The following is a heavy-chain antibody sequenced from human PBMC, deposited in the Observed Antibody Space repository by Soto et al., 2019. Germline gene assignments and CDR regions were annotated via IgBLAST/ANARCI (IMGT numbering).Heavy chain of an antibody. J-gene: IGHJ5*02. Sequence: GALRLAYSSSGFAFSDYEMSLVRQAPGKGLEWVSYISGSGSTIYYADSVKGRFTISRDHAKNSLYLQKNSLRAEDTALYYCARGRKYSGSTDWSAPWGQGTLVTVYS. CDR2: ISGSGSTI. V-gene: IGHV3-48*03. CDR1: GFAFSDYE. CDR3: ARGRKYSGSTDWSAP. D-gene: IGHD2-21*01.